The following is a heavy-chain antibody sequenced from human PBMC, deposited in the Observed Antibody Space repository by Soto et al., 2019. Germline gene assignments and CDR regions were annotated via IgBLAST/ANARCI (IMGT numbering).Heavy chain of an antibody. J-gene: IGHJ4*02. CDR1: GYTFTGYY. CDR2: INPNSGGT. V-gene: IGHV1-2*02. Sequence: ASVKVSCKASGYTFTGYYMHWVRQAPGQGLEWMGWINPNSGGTNYAQKFQGRVTMTRDTSISTAYMELSRLRSDDTAVYYCARVPAMHHARNYYFDYWGQGTLVTVSS. CDR3: ARVPAMHHARNYYFDY. D-gene: IGHD2-2*01.